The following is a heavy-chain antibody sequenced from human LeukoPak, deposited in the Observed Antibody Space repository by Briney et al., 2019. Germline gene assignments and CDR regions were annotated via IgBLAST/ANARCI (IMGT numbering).Heavy chain of an antibody. CDR2: ISSDGSVT. CDR1: GLSFTNYW. D-gene: IGHD2-21*02. Sequence: GGSLRLSCAVSGLSFTNYWMHWVRQDPGKGLVWVSYISSDGSVTKYADSVKGRFTISRDNAVNTLYLQMNSLRVEDTAVYYCVRGSLRLPRSTPDYWGQGTLVTVSS. V-gene: IGHV3-74*03. J-gene: IGHJ4*02. CDR3: VRGSLRLPRSTPDY.